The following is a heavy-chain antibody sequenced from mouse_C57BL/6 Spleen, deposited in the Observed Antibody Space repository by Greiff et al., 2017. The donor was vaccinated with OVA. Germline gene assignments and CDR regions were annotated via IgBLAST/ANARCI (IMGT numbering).Heavy chain of an antibody. V-gene: IGHV1-64*01. CDR3: ARPAVVAKALWYFDV. CDR2: IHPNSGST. D-gene: IGHD1-1*01. J-gene: IGHJ1*03. Sequence: QVQLQQPGAELVKPGASVKLSCKASGYTFTSYWMHWVKQRPGQGLEWIGMIHPNSGSTNYNEKFKSKATLTVDKSSSTAYMQLSSLTSEDSAVYYCARPAVVAKALWYFDVWGTGTTVTVSS. CDR1: GYTFTSYW.